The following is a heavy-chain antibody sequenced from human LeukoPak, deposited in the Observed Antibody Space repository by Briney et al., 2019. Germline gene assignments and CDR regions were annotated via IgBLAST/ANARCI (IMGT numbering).Heavy chain of an antibody. CDR2: IRYDGNNK. CDR1: GFTFSSYG. J-gene: IGHJ4*02. Sequence: QTGGSLRLSCAASGFTFSSYGMHWVRQAPGKGLEWVAFIRYDGNNKYYADSVKGRFTISRDNSKNTLYLQMNSLRAEDTAVYYCAKDWARGQHLVLGYFDYWGQGTLVTVSS. D-gene: IGHD6-13*01. V-gene: IGHV3-30*02. CDR3: AKDWARGQHLVLGYFDY.